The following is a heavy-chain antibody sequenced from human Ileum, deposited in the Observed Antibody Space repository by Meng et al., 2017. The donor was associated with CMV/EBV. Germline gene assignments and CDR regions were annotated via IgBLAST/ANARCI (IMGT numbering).Heavy chain of an antibody. CDR3: ARLNYYDSREFDY. Sequence: QVQLQESGPGLVKPSETRSLTCTVSGGSIRNYYWSWIRQPAGKGLEWIGRIYTGGSPNYNPSLYSRVTMSLDTSKNQFSLKLNSVTAADTAVYYCARLNYYDSREFDYWGQGTLVTVSS. D-gene: IGHD3-22*01. CDR1: GGSIRNYY. CDR2: IYTGGSP. J-gene: IGHJ4*02. V-gene: IGHV4-4*07.